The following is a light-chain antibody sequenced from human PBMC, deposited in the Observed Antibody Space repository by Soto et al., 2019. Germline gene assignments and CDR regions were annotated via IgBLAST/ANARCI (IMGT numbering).Light chain of an antibody. J-gene: IGLJ1*01. CDR1: SANIGAVYD. V-gene: IGLV1-40*01. CDR2: GNI. Sequence: QSVLTQPPSVSGSPGQRVTISCTWGSANIGAVYDVHWYQQRPGTAPKLLIFGNINRPSGVPDRFSGSKSGTSASLAITGLQAEDEGDYYCQSYDSTLSARYVFGTGTKVTVL. CDR3: QSYDSTLSARYV.